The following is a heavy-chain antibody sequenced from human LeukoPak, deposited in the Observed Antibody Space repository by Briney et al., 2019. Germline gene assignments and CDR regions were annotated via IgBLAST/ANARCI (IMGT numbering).Heavy chain of an antibody. CDR3: AKVLLRGYSDYGDGFDI. D-gene: IGHD5-12*01. J-gene: IGHJ3*02. V-gene: IGHV3-23*01. CDR2: VSNTGGST. CDR1: GFTFSSYA. Sequence: GGSLRLSCAASGFTFSSYAMNWVRQAPGKGLEWVSTVSNTGGSTYYADSVKGRFTISRDNSKKTLYLQMNSLRAEDTAVYYCAKVLLRGYSDYGDGFDIWGQGTMVTVSS.